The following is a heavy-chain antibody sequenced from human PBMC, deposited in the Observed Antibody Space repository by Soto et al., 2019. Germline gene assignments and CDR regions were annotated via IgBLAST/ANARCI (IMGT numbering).Heavy chain of an antibody. Sequence: NPSETLSLTCAVSGGSISSNGYSWSWIRQPPGKGLEWIGYIYYSGSTYYNPSLKSRVTISVDTSKNQFSLKLSSVTAADTAVYYCARHPYGDYDYWGQGTLVTVSS. J-gene: IGHJ4*02. D-gene: IGHD4-17*01. V-gene: IGHV4-30-2*03. CDR2: IYYSGST. CDR3: ARHPYGDYDY. CDR1: GGSISSNGYS.